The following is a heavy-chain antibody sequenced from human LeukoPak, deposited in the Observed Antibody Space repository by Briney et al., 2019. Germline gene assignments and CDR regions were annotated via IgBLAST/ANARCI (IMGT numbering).Heavy chain of an antibody. Sequence: GASVKVSCKASGYTFTGYYMHWVRQAPGQGLEWMGWINPNSGGTNYVQKFQGRVTMTRDTSISTAYMELSRLRSDDTAVYYCASPGGGYSYGLDYWGQGTLVTVSS. D-gene: IGHD5-18*01. J-gene: IGHJ4*02. CDR1: GYTFTGYY. V-gene: IGHV1-2*02. CDR3: ASPGGGYSYGLDY. CDR2: INPNSGGT.